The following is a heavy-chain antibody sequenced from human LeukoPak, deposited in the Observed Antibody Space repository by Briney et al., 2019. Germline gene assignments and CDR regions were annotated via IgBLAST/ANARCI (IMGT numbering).Heavy chain of an antibody. Sequence: PGGSLRLSRAASGYTFPSYSLNWVRQSPGKGPEWISYVGTGGDDIYYADSVTGRFTISRDNAEKSVYLQMNSLRVEDTAVYYCVRGGRGRDDYFDYWGQGTQVTVSS. J-gene: IGHJ4*02. CDR1: GYTFPSYS. CDR3: VRGGRGRDDYFDY. CDR2: VGTGGDDI. V-gene: IGHV3-21*05. D-gene: IGHD3-10*01.